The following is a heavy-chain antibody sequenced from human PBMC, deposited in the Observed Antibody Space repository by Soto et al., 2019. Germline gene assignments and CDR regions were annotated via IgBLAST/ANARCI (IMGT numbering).Heavy chain of an antibody. CDR3: ARSIVTHSAMFDH. J-gene: IGHJ5*02. D-gene: IGHD2-2*01. CDR1: GGSVNRGGYY. V-gene: IGHV4-30-2*01. Sequence: SATLSLTCAVSGGSVNRGGYYWSWIRQTRGEGLEWLAYLSRTVHTIYNPSLTSRATISLDQPNNQFSLHLTSVTAADTAVYYCARSIVTHSAMFDHWGQGLPVT. CDR2: LSRTVHT.